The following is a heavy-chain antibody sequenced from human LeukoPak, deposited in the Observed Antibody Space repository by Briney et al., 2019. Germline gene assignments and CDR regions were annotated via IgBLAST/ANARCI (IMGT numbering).Heavy chain of an antibody. J-gene: IGHJ4*02. CDR2: IKPDGSEK. CDR1: GFTFTTYW. V-gene: IGHV3-7*01. D-gene: IGHD4-17*01. Sequence: GGSLRLSCVASGFTFTTYWMSWVRQAPGKGLEWVANIKPDGSEKYYADSVKGRFTISRDNSKNTLYLQMNSLRAEDTAVYYCAKDSVYGDYEEYWGQGTLVTVSS. CDR3: AKDSVYGDYEEY.